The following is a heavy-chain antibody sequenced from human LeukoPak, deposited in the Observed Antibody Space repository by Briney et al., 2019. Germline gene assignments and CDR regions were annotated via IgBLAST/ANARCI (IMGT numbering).Heavy chain of an antibody. CDR3: ARDLYVASIAARGWFDP. V-gene: IGHV1-3*01. CDR2: INAGNGNT. J-gene: IGHJ5*02. D-gene: IGHD6-6*01. CDR1: GYTFTIYA. Sequence: VASVTVSCTASGYTFTIYAMHWVRPAPGQRLEWMGWINAGNGNTKYSQKFQGRVTITRDTSASTAYMELSSLKSEDTAVYYCARDLYVASIAARGWFDPWGQGTLVTVSS.